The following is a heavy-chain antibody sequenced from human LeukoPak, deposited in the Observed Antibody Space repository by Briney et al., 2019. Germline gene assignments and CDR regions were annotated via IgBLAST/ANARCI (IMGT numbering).Heavy chain of an antibody. CDR3: ARAPSYYCSGGSCLFFNS. V-gene: IGHV3-30*03. CDR2: ISYDGSNK. CDR1: GFTFSSYG. Sequence: GGSLRLSCAASGFTFSSYGMHWVRQAPGKGLEWVAVISYDGSNKYYADSVKGRFTISRDNSKNTLYLQMNSLRAEDTAVYYCARAPSYYCSGGSCLFFNSWGQGTLVTVSS. J-gene: IGHJ4*02. D-gene: IGHD2-15*01.